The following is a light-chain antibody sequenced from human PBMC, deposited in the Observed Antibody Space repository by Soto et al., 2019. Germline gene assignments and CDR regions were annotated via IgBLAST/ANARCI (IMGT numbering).Light chain of an antibody. Sequence: AIRKTQSPSSLSASAGDRVAIACRASQDVGRYLAWYQQKPGQAPKLLIYGASTLQSGVPSRFSGGGSGTDFTLTISCLQSEDFATYYCQHYKNYPWTFGQGTKVEIK. J-gene: IGKJ1*01. CDR3: QHYKNYPWT. CDR2: GAS. CDR1: QDVGRY. V-gene: IGKV1-8*01.